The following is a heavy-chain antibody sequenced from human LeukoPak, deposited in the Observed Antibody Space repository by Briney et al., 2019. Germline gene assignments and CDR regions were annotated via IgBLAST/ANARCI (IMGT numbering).Heavy chain of an antibody. Sequence: ASVKVSCKASGYTFTGYYMHWVRQAPGQGLEWMGWMNPNSGNTGYAQKFQGRVTMTRNTSISTAYMELSSLRSEDTAVYYCVSGTGTSPIDYWGQGTLVTVSS. CDR2: MNPNSGNT. V-gene: IGHV1-8*02. CDR3: VSGTGTSPIDY. D-gene: IGHD1-1*01. J-gene: IGHJ4*02. CDR1: GYTFTGYY.